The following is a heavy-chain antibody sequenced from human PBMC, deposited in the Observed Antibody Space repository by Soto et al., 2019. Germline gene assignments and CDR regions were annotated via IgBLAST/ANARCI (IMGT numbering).Heavy chain of an antibody. J-gene: IGHJ6*02. V-gene: IGHV3-23*01. CDR3: AKVSVEGDYYYYYGMDV. D-gene: IGHD3-16*01. CDR2: ISGSDDST. Sequence: AGGSLRLSCAASGFTFSSYAMSWVRQAPGKGLEWVSVISGSDDSTYYADSVKGRFPISRDNSKNTLYLQMNSLRAEDTAVYYCAKVSVEGDYYYYYGMDVWGQGTTVTVSS. CDR1: GFTFSSYA.